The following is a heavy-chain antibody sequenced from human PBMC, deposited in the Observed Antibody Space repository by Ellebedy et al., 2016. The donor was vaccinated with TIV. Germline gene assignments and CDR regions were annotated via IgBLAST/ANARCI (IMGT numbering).Heavy chain of an antibody. CDR1: GFTFSDNA. Sequence: PGGSLRLSCAASGFTFSDNAMGWVRQAPGKGLEWVPSISHSGVSTYYPDSAKGRFTISRNNSKNTLYLQMNSVRVEDTAIYYCAQGKIYFHSFAQWGQGTLVTVSS. CDR3: AQGKIYFHSFAQ. J-gene: IGHJ4*02. CDR2: ISHSGVST. D-gene: IGHD2/OR15-2a*01. V-gene: IGHV3-23*01.